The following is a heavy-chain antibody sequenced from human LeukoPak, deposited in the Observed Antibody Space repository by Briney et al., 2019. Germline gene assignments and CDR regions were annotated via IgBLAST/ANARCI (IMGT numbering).Heavy chain of an antibody. CDR1: GFTFSDYY. J-gene: IGHJ4*02. Sequence: PGGSLRLSCAASGFTFSDYYMSWIRQAPGKGLEWVSYISSSSSYTNYADSVKGRFTISRDNAKNTMYLQMNGLRVEDTAVYYCAKRPIYDSSGAPYDYWGQGTLVTVSS. CDR2: ISSSSSYT. V-gene: IGHV3-11*03. CDR3: AKRPIYDSSGAPYDY. D-gene: IGHD3-22*01.